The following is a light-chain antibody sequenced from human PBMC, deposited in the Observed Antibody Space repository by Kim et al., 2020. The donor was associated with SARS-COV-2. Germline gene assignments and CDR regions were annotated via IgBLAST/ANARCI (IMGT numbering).Light chain of an antibody. J-gene: IGKJ1*01. CDR3: QRYNSVPQA. CDR2: SAS. V-gene: IGKV1-27*01. Sequence: VSVGVSATSTCLASQSLSNFLAWFQQKPGMVPNLLIYSASTLHSGVPSRFSGSGSGTHFTLTISSLQPEDVATYYCQRYNSVPQAFCQGTKVDIK. CDR1: QSLSNF.